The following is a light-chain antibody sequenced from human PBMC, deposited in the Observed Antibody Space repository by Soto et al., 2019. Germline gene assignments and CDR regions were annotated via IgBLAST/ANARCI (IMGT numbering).Light chain of an antibody. CDR1: QSVSGW. CDR3: QQTYNTPRT. Sequence: DIQMTQSPSTLSASVGDTVTVTCRASQSVSGWLAWYQQKPGEAPKLLIYTASSLHSGVPSRFSGSGSGTDFTLTISSLQAEDFATYYCQQTYNTPRTFGQGTKVDI. J-gene: IGKJ1*01. V-gene: IGKV1-39*01. CDR2: TAS.